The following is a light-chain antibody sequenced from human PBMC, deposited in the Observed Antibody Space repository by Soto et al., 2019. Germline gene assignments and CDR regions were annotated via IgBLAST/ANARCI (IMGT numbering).Light chain of an antibody. CDR3: QQYGSAPRT. J-gene: IGKJ1*01. V-gene: IGKV3-20*01. CDR2: GAF. Sequence: EIVLTQSPATLCLSPGERATLSCLASQSVSSYLAWYQQKPGQAPRLLISGAFNRATGVPDRFSGGGSGTDFTLTISRLEAEDFAVYYCQQYGSAPRTFGQGTKVDIK. CDR1: QSVSSY.